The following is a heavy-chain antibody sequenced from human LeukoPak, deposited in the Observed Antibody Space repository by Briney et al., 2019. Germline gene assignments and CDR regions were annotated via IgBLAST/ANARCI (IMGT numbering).Heavy chain of an antibody. CDR1: GFTFSRYA. V-gene: IGHV3-30-3*01. CDR3: ARSQTYYYDGSASH. Sequence: GRSLRLSCAASGFTFSRYAMHWVRQAPGKGLEWVAVISYDGSNKYYADSVKGRFTISRDNSKNTLYVQMNSLRAEDTAVYYCARSQTYYYDGSASHWGQGTLVTVSS. CDR2: ISYDGSNK. J-gene: IGHJ4*02. D-gene: IGHD3-22*01.